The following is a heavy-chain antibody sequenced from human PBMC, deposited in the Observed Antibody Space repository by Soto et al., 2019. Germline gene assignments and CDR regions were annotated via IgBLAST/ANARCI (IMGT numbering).Heavy chain of an antibody. J-gene: IGHJ4*02. D-gene: IGHD2-15*01. Sequence: GESLKISCYGSGYSFTSYWIGWVRQMPGKGLEWMGIIYPGDSETRYSPSFQGQVTISADKSITTAYLQWSSLKASDTAIYYCARQGCSGGSCPDYWGQGTLVTVSS. CDR2: IYPGDSET. V-gene: IGHV5-51*01. CDR3: ARQGCSGGSCPDY. CDR1: GYSFTSYW.